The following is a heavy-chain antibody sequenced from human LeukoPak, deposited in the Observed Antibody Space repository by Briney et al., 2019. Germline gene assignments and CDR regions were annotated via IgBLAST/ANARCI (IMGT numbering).Heavy chain of an antibody. CDR3: ARGDPGIAAAGTRNEWFDP. J-gene: IGHJ5*02. CDR2: IIPIFGTA. CDR1: GGTFSSYA. V-gene: IGHV1-69*05. Sequence: SVKVSCKASGGTFSSYAISWVRQAPGQGLEWMGGIIPIFGTANYAQKFQGRVTITTDESTSTAYMELSSLRSEDTAVYYCARGDPGIAAAGTRNEWFDPWGQGILVTVSS. D-gene: IGHD6-13*01.